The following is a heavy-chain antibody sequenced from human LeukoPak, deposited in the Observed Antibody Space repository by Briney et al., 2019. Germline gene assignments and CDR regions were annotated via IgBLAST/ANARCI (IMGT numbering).Heavy chain of an antibody. J-gene: IGHJ6*02. CDR2: ISYDGSNR. CDR1: GFTFSSYG. Sequence: GGSLRLSCAASGFTFSSYGLHWVRQAPGKGLEWGAVISYDGSNRYYADSVKGRFTISRDNSKNTLYLKMNSLRVEDTAVYYCATGIRYCSSTSCYYVHYYYGMDVWGQGTTVTVSS. V-gene: IGHV3-30*03. D-gene: IGHD2-2*01. CDR3: ATGIRYCSSTSCYYVHYYYGMDV.